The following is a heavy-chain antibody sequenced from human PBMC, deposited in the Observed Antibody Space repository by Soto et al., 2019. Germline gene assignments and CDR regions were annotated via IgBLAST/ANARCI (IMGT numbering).Heavy chain of an antibody. CDR3: AKVSSSKSSAVTFDS. V-gene: IGHV3-30*18. CDR2: VSYDAGYK. CDR1: GFTFSTYD. Sequence: QVQLVESGGGMVQPGRSLRLSCTVSGFTFSTYDMHWVRQAPGKGLEWVAVVSYDAGYKNYADSVKGRFTISRDNSKNTLYLQMNGLRPEDTAVYYCAKVSSSKSSAVTFDSWGQGTLVTVSS. J-gene: IGHJ4*02. D-gene: IGHD1-26*01.